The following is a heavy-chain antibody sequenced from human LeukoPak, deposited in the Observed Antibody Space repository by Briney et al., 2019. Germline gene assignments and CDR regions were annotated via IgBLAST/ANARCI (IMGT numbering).Heavy chain of an antibody. J-gene: IGHJ6*02. CDR2: INPDTGGT. Sequence: ASVKVSCKASGYTFTGYYMHWVRQAPGQGLEWMGWINPDTGGTNYAQKFQGRVTMTRDTSISTAYMELSSLRSDDTALYYYARAFEYYYYGMDVWGQGTTVTVSS. CDR1: GYTFTGYY. V-gene: IGHV1-2*02. CDR3: ARAFEYYYYGMDV. D-gene: IGHD3-10*01.